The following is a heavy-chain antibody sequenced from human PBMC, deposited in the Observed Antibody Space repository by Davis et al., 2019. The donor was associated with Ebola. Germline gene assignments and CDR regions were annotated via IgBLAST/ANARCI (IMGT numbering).Heavy chain of an antibody. CDR1: GGSIRSYY. CDR3: MGGRYGEPFDY. V-gene: IGHV4-59*01. Sequence: PSETLSLTCSVSGGSIRSYYWTWIRQPPGKGLEWIANIYYSVSAHDNPSPKSRVTISVDTSKNQVSLNLTSVTAADTAVYYCMGGRYGEPFDYWGQGTLVTVSS. J-gene: IGHJ4*02. CDR2: IYYSVSA. D-gene: IGHD1-14*01.